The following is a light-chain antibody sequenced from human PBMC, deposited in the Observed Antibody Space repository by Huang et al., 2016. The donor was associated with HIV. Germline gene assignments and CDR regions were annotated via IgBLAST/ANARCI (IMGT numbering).Light chain of an antibody. Sequence: EIVLTQSPATLSLSPGKRATLSCRASQSFSSYLAWYQQKPGPATRLLSYDASNRATGIPARFSGSGSGTDFTLTISSLEPEDFAVYYCQQRSNWPPWTFGQGTKVEIK. V-gene: IGKV3-11*01. J-gene: IGKJ1*01. CDR2: DAS. CDR3: QQRSNWPPWT. CDR1: QSFSSY.